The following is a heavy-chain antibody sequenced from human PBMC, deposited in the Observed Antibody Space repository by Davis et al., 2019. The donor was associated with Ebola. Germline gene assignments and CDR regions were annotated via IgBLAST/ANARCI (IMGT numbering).Heavy chain of an antibody. Sequence: GESLKISCAASGFTFSSYSMNWVRQAPGKGLEWVSSISSSSSYIYYADSVKGRFTISRDNAKNTLYLQMNSLRAEDTAVYYCVRDLASAPELFDSWGRGTLVTVSS. CDR3: VRDLASAPELFDS. V-gene: IGHV3-21*01. CDR1: GFTFSSYS. D-gene: IGHD1-7*01. J-gene: IGHJ4*02. CDR2: ISSSSSYI.